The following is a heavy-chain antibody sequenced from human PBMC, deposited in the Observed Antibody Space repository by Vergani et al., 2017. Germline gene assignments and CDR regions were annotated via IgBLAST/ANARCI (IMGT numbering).Heavy chain of an antibody. D-gene: IGHD1-1*01. J-gene: IGHJ1*01. CDR2: ISYDGTQK. V-gene: IGHV3-30*03. CDR1: GFTSSYYG. Sequence: QVHLVESGGGVVQPGRSLRLSCVVSGFTSSYYGMHWVRQAPGKGLEWVAAISYDGTQKYYADSVKGRFTISRDNSKSTLYLQMNSLRTEDTAVYYCATKSCGTPGCQIGYFREWGQGTLVTVSS. CDR3: ATKSCGTPGCQIGYFRE.